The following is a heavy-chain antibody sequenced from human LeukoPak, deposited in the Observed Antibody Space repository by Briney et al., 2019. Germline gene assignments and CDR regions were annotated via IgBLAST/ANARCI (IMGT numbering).Heavy chain of an antibody. V-gene: IGHV3-48*01. J-gene: IGHJ6*02. CDR1: GFIFSSYG. Sequence: PGGSLRLSCAASGFIFSSYGMYWVRQAPGKGLEWVSYSSPTGRATYYADSVKGRFTISRDNAKNSLYLQMNSLRAEDTAVYYCARDSNFYDFWSGYYSRQYYYYGMDVWGQGTTVTVSS. CDR3: ARDSNFYDFWSGYYSRQYYYYGMDV. D-gene: IGHD3-3*01. CDR2: SSPTGRAT.